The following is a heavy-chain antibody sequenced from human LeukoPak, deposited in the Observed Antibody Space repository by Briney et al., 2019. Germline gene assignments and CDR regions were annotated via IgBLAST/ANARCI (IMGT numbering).Heavy chain of an antibody. V-gene: IGHV3-30*04. J-gene: IGHJ4*02. CDR2: ISYDGSNK. D-gene: IGHD6-13*01. CDR3: AKLLIAAAGNSTFDY. Sequence: GGSLRLSCAASGFIFSSYAMHWVRQAPGKGLEWVAVISYDGSNKYYADSVKGRFTISRDNSKNTLYLQMNSLRAEDTAVYYCAKLLIAAAGNSTFDYWGQGTLVTVSS. CDR1: GFIFSSYA.